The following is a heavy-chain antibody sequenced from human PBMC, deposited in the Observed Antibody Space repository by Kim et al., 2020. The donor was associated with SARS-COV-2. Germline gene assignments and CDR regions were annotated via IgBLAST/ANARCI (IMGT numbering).Heavy chain of an antibody. D-gene: IGHD3-3*01. CDR2: IIGGGETT. CDR3: AKRSSGNSWPFDY. Sequence: GGSLRLSCAASGFTFSSTAMTWVRQAPGKGLEWVSFIIGGGETTYYADSVKGRFIISRDNSKNALYLQMDSLRAEDTAVYYCAKRSSGNSWPFDYWGQGSLVTVSS. J-gene: IGHJ4*02. V-gene: IGHV3-23*01. CDR1: GFTFSSTA.